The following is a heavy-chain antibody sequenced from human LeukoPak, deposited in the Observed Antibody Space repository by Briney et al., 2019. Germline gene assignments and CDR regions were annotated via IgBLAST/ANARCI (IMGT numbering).Heavy chain of an antibody. V-gene: IGHV4-59*11. J-gene: IGHJ4*02. CDR3: ARGAGYSGYDLVENYFDY. Sequence: SETLSLTCTVSGGSISRHYWSWIRQPPGKGLEWIGYIYYSGSTNYNPSLKSRVTISVDTSKNQFSLKLSSVTAADTAVYYCARGAGYSGYDLVENYFDYWGQGTLVTVSS. D-gene: IGHD5-12*01. CDR2: IYYSGST. CDR1: GGSISRHY.